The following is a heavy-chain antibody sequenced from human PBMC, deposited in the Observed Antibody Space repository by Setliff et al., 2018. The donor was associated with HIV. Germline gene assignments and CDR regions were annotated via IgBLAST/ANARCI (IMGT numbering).Heavy chain of an antibody. CDR1: GGTFSGFY. CDR2: IYYSGST. V-gene: IGHV4-34*08. D-gene: IGHD4-17*01. CDR3: ATGSIRWSFDY. J-gene: IGHJ4*02. Sequence: SETLSLTCAVHGGTFSGFYWSWIRQHPGKGLEWIGYIYYSGSTYYNPSLKSRVTISVDTSKNQFSLKLSSVTAADTAVYYCATGSIRWSFDYWGQGTLVTVSS.